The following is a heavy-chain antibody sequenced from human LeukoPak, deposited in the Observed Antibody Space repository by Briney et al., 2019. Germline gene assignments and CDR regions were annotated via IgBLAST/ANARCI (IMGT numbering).Heavy chain of an antibody. J-gene: IGHJ4*02. CDR2: IIPIFGTA. Sequence: ASVKVSCKASGGTFSSYAISWVRQAPGQGLEWMGRIIPIFGTANYAQKFQGRVTITTDESTSTAYMELSSLRSEDTAVYYCARDMGYYGSGTFGYWGQGTLVTVSS. CDR3: ARDMGYYGSGTFGY. D-gene: IGHD3-10*01. CDR1: GGTFSSYA. V-gene: IGHV1-69*05.